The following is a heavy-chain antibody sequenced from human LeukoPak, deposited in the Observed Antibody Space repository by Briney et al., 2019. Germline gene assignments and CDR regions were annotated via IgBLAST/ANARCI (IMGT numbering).Heavy chain of an antibody. CDR1: GYRFTNYW. D-gene: IGHD5-18*01. J-gene: IGHJ4*02. Sequence: GESLQISCQGSGYRFTNYWIGWVRQMPGKGLEWMGIIYPGDSDTRYSPSFQGQVTISADKSISTASLQWSSLKASDTAMYYCARRGGDTAMAIDYWGQGTLVTVSS. CDR2: IYPGDSDT. V-gene: IGHV5-51*01. CDR3: ARRGGDTAMAIDY.